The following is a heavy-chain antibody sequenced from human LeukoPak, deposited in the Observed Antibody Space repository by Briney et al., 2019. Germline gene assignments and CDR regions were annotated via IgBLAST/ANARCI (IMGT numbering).Heavy chain of an antibody. CDR2: ISGSDGST. CDR3: AKFESRGFNSPLDY. D-gene: IGHD5-24*01. J-gene: IGHJ4*02. Sequence: AGGSLRLSCAASGFTFSSYAMSWVRQSPGKGLEWVSAISGSDGSTRYADSVKGRFTISRDNSKNTLYLQMNSLRAKDTALYYCAKFESRGFNSPLDYWGQGTLVTVSS. V-gene: IGHV3-23*01. CDR1: GFTFSSYA.